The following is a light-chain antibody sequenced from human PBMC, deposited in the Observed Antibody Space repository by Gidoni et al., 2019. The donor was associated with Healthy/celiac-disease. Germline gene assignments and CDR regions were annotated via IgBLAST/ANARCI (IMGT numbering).Light chain of an antibody. CDR2: AAT. J-gene: IGKJ1*01. V-gene: IGKV3-11*01. Sequence: EIVLTQSPATLSWSPGERATLSCRASQTVSTYLAWYQQKPGQAPGLLIYAATNRATGIPARFSGSGSGTDFTLTISRLEAEDFAVYYWQQRSKWPWTFGQGTKVEIK. CDR1: QTVSTY. CDR3: QQRSKWPWT.